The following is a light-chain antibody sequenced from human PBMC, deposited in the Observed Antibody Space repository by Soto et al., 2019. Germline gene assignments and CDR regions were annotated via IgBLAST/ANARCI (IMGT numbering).Light chain of an antibody. CDR1: QSVNSN. CDR2: DAS. J-gene: IGKJ2*01. V-gene: IGKV3-15*01. CDR3: QQYNDWPPYT. Sequence: EIVMTQSPATLSVSPGERATLSCRASQSVNSNLAWYQQKPGQAPRLLIYDASTRATGIPARFSGSGSATEFTLTISSLQSEDFAVYYCQQYNDWPPYTFGQGTNLEIK.